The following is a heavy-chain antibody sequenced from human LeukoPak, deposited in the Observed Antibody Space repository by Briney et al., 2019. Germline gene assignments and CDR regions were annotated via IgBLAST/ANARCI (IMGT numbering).Heavy chain of an antibody. CDR3: ARDDIAVAGTIYY. D-gene: IGHD6-19*01. Sequence: GGSLRLSCAASGFTFSSYGMHWVRRAPGKGLEWVAVIWYDGSNKYYADSVKGRFTISRDNSKNTLYLQMNSLRAEDTAVYYCARDDIAVAGTIYYWGQGTLVTVSS. V-gene: IGHV3-33*01. CDR2: IWYDGSNK. CDR1: GFTFSSYG. J-gene: IGHJ4*02.